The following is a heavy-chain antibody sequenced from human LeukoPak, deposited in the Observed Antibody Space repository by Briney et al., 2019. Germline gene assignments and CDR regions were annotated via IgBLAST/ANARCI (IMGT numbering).Heavy chain of an antibody. D-gene: IGHD3-9*01. CDR1: GGSISSSSYY. V-gene: IGHV4-39*01. Sequence: SETLSLTCTVSGGSISSSSYYWGWIHQPPGKGLEWIGSIYYSGSTYYNPSLKSRVTISVDTSKNQFSLKLSSVTAADTAVYYCARRRILTGYYNYYFDYWGQGTLVTVSS. J-gene: IGHJ4*02. CDR2: IYYSGST. CDR3: ARRRILTGYYNYYFDY.